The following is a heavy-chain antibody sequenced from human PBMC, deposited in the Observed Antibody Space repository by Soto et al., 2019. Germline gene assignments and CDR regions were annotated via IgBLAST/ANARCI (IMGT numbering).Heavy chain of an antibody. CDR1: GFAFDSYW. J-gene: IGHJ4*02. Sequence: EIQLVESGGGLVQPGGSLRLSCAISGFAFDSYWMHWVRQVPGERPVWVARIDYEGTTTTYADSVKGRFTISRDNAKNILYLQMNSLRVDDTALYYCTRGPRPSSAGTGAYWGQGTMVTVSS. CDR2: IDYEGTTT. CDR3: TRGPRPSSAGTGAY. V-gene: IGHV3-74*01. D-gene: IGHD6-13*01.